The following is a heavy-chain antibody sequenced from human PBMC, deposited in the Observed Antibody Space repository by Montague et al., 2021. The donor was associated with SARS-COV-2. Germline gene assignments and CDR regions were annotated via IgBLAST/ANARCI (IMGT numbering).Heavy chain of an antibody. Sequence: SETLSLPCTVSGGSISSSSYYWGWIRQPPGKGLEWIGSIYYSGSTYYNPSLKSRVTISVDTSKNQFSLKLSSVTAADTAVYYCARQMGQSSIFGVVIQYYFDYWGQGTLVTVSS. J-gene: IGHJ4*02. D-gene: IGHD3-3*01. V-gene: IGHV4-39*01. CDR1: GGSISSSSYY. CDR3: ARQMGQSSIFGVVIQYYFDY. CDR2: IYYSGST.